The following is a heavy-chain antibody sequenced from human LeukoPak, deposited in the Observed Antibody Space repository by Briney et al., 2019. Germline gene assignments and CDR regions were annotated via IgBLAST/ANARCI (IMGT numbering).Heavy chain of an antibody. CDR2: IYYSGST. D-gene: IGHD3-10*01. CDR3: ARGVSVTMVRGVSFWFDP. J-gene: IGHJ5*02. Sequence: SETLSLTCTVSGGSISSSSYYWGWIRQPPGKGLEWIGNIYYSGSTYYNPSLKSRVTISVDTSKNQFSLKLSSVTAADTAVYYCARGVSVTMVRGVSFWFDPWGQGTLVTVSS. V-gene: IGHV4-39*01. CDR1: GGSISSSSYY.